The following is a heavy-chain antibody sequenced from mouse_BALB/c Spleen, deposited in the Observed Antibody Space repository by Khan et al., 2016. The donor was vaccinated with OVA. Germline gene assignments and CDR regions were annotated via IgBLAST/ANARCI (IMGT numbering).Heavy chain of an antibody. J-gene: IGHJ4*01. CDR3: ARTYFSYGNYGDYFTMDY. CDR2: IWSGGST. CDR1: GFSLTSYG. D-gene: IGHD2-1*01. V-gene: IGHV2-2*02. Sequence: QVQLKQSGPGLVQPSQSLSITCTVSGFSLTSYGVPWVRQSPGKGLEWLGVIWSGGSTDYNSAFISRLTISKDNSKSQVFFKMNSLQDNDTAIYYCARTYFSYGNYGDYFTMDYWGQGTSVTGSS.